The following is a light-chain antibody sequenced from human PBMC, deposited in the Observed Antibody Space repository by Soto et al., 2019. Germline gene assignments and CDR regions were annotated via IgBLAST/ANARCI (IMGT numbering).Light chain of an antibody. CDR3: CSYAGFSTLI. V-gene: IGLV2-23*01. CDR1: SSDVGSYNL. CDR2: EGS. J-gene: IGLJ2*01. Sequence: QSVLTQPASVSGSPGQSITISCTGTSSDVGSYNLVSWYQQRPGKAPKVMIFEGSERPSGVSNRCSGSKSGNTASLTISGLQAEDEADYYCCSYAGFSTLIFGGGTQLTVL.